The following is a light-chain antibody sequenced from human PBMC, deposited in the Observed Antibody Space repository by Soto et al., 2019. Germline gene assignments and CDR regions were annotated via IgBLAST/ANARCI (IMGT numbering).Light chain of an antibody. CDR3: SSYTTSSTLV. Sequence: QSALTQPASVFGSPGQSITISCTGTSSDVGGYNFVSWYQQHPGKAPKLMIYEVSSRPSGVSNRFSGSKSGNTASLTISGLQREDEADYYCSSYTTSSTLVFGTGTKLTVL. V-gene: IGLV2-14*03. CDR1: SSDVGGYNF. J-gene: IGLJ1*01. CDR2: EVS.